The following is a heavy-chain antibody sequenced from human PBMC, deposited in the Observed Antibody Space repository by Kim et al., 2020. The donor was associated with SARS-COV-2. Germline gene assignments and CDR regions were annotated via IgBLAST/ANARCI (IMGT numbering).Heavy chain of an antibody. CDR1: GFTVSSYY. CDR3: SRDVGCVQWPSYYYYGMHV. D-gene: IGHD6-19*01. CDR2: IYSGGST. V-gene: IGHV3-66*01. J-gene: IGHJ6*01. Sequence: GGSLRLSCAASGFTVSSYYMSWVRQAPGKGLEWVSFIYSGGSTYYADSVKSRFTISRDNSKNKLYLQIMSLRAEDTAVYYCSRDVGCVQWPSYYYYGMHV.